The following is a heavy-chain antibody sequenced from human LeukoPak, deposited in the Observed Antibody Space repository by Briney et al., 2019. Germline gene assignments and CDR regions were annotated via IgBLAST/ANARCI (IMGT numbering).Heavy chain of an antibody. J-gene: IGHJ4*02. CDR2: INPNSGGT. CDR1: GYTFTGYY. CDR3: ARDSTSRAAAGTGSY. Sequence: ASVKVSCKASGYTFTGYYMHWVRQAPGQGLEWMGWINPNSGGTNYAQKFQGRVTMTRDTSISTAYMELSRLRSDDTAVYYCARDSTSRAAAGTGSYWGQGTLVTVSS. D-gene: IGHD6-13*01. V-gene: IGHV1-2*02.